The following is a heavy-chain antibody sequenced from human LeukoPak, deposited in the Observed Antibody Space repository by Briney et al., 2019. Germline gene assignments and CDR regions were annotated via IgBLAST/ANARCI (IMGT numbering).Heavy chain of an antibody. CDR2: IYYSGST. D-gene: IGHD4-17*01. J-gene: IGHJ4*02. Sequence: PSETLSLTCTVSGGSVSSGSYYWSWIRQPPGEGLEWIGYIYYSGSTNYNPSLKSRVTISVDTSKNQFSLKLSSVTAADTAVYYCAREGLYGDYVWSLDYWGQGTLVTVSS. CDR3: AREGLYGDYVWSLDY. V-gene: IGHV4-61*01. CDR1: GGSVSSGSYY.